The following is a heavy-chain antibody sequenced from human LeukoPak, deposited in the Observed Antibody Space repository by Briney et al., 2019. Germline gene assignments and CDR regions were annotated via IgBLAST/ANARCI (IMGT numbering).Heavy chain of an antibody. D-gene: IGHD6-19*01. Sequence: GESLKISCKHSEYSFPNYCIGWVRQLPGKGLEWMGIIYPDDSDTKYSPSFQGQVSISADKSINTAYLQWSSVKASDSALYYCSRQSAGWYLPDYWGQGTLVTVSS. CDR3: SRQSAGWYLPDY. CDR2: IYPDDSDT. CDR1: EYSFPNYC. J-gene: IGHJ4*02. V-gene: IGHV5-51*01.